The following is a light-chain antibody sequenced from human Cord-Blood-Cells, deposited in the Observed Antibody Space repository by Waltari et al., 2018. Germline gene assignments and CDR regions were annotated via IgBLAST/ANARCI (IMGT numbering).Light chain of an antibody. V-gene: IGLV3-1*01. J-gene: IGLJ1*01. CDR3: QAWDSSTAV. CDR2: QDS. Sequence: SYELTQLPSVSVSPGQTASNTRPGDTSGDTYACWYQQKPGQSPVLVIYQDSKRPSGIPERFSGSNSGNTATLTISGTQAMDEADYYCQAWDSSTAVFGTGTKVTVL. CDR1: TSGDTY.